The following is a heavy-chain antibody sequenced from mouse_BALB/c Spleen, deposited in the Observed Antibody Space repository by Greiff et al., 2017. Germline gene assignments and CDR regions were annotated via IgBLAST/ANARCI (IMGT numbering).Heavy chain of an antibody. CDR1: GFTFSDYY. J-gene: IGHJ4*01. V-gene: IGHV5-4*02. D-gene: IGHD1-1*01. Sequence: EVMLVESGGGLVKPGGSLKLSCAASGFTFSDYYMYWVRQTPEKRLEWVATISDGGSYTYYPDSVKGRFTIFRDNAKNNLYLQMSSLKSEDTAMYYCARATEDAMDYWGQGTSVTVSS. CDR2: ISDGGSYT. CDR3: ARATEDAMDY.